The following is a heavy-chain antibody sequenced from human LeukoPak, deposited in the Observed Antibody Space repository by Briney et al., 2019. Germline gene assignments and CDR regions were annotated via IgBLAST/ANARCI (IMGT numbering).Heavy chain of an antibody. CDR2: INPGGSSI. CDR1: GFTFSSYW. CDR3: ARSNQADDY. J-gene: IGHJ4*02. V-gene: IGHV3-74*01. Sequence: PGRSLRLSCAASGFTFSSYWMHWVRHVPGKGVVWVARINPGGSSITYADSVKGRFTISRDNAKNTLYLQMDSLRAEDTGVHYCARSNQADDYWGQGTLVTVSS. D-gene: IGHD1-14*01.